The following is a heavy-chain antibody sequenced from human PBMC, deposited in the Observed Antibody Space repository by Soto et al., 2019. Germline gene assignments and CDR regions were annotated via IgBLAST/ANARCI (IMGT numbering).Heavy chain of an antibody. CDR2: IIPILGIA. CDR3: ARSETYYYDSSGYSGVSYFDY. D-gene: IGHD3-22*01. CDR1: GYTFTSYD. V-gene: IGHV1-69*04. Sequence: SVKVSCKASGYTFTSYDINWVRQATGQGLEWMGRIIPILGIANYAQKFQGRVTITADKSTGTAYMELSSLRSEDTAVYYCARSETYYYDSSGYSGVSYFDYWGQGTLVTVSS. J-gene: IGHJ4*02.